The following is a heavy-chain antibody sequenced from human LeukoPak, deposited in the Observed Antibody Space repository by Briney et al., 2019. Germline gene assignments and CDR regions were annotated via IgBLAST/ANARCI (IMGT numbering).Heavy chain of an antibody. CDR3: ASCSVAGTRRYFDY. J-gene: IGHJ4*02. Sequence: SETLSLTFAVPGASISSDYWTWIRQPPGKGLEWIGYIYSSGSTNYNPSLKSRVTISVDTSKNQFSLKLSSVTAADTAVYYCASCSVAGTRRYFDYWGQGTLVTVSS. CDR2: IYSSGST. CDR1: GASISSDY. V-gene: IGHV4-4*08. D-gene: IGHD6-19*01.